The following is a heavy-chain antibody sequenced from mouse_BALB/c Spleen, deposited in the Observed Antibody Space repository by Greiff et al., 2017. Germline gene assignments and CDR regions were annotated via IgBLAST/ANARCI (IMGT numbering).Heavy chain of an antibody. Sequence: QVQLQQSGAELAKPGASVKMSCKASGYTFTSYWMHWVKQRPGQGLEWIGYINPSTGYTEYNQKFKDKATLTADKSSSTAYMQLSSLTSEDSAVYYCARGYYGSRYYAMDYWGQGTSVTVSS. CDR1: GYTFTSYW. D-gene: IGHD1-1*01. CDR3: ARGYYGSRYYAMDY. J-gene: IGHJ4*01. V-gene: IGHV1-7*01. CDR2: INPSTGYT.